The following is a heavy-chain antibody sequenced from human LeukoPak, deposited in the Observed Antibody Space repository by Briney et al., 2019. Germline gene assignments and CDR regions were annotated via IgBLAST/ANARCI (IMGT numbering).Heavy chain of an antibody. CDR3: ARVALGRRWLPSSYYYGMDV. CDR1: GGTFSSYG. J-gene: IGHJ6*02. D-gene: IGHD5-24*01. Sequence: SVEVSCKASGGTFSSYGINWVRQAPGQGLEWMGGIIPIFGTADYAPKFQGRVTITADESTSTAYVELSNLRSEDTAVYYCARVALGRRWLPSSYYYGMDVWGQGTTVTVSS. CDR2: IIPIFGTA. V-gene: IGHV1-69*13.